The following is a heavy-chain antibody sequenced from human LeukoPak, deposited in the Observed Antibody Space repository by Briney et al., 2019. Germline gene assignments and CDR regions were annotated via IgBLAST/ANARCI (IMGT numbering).Heavy chain of an antibody. V-gene: IGHV3-30*02. CDR2: IRYDGSNK. D-gene: IGHD4-17*01. CDR3: AKGEYGDYEGGAFDA. CDR1: GFTVSSNY. Sequence: GGSLRLSCAASGFTVSSNYMSWVRQAPGKGLEWVAFIRYDGSNKYYADSVQGRFTISRDNSKNTLYLQMNSLRAEDTAVYYCAKGEYGDYEGGAFDAWGQGTMVTVSS. J-gene: IGHJ3*01.